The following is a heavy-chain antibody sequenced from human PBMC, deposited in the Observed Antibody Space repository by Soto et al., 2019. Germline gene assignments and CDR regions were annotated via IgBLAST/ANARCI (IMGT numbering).Heavy chain of an antibody. CDR3: ARSYSSGWRLDY. Sequence: QVQLQESGPGLVKPSETLSLTCTVSGGSISGYYWSWIRQPPGKGLEWIGYIYYSGSTNYNPSLKSRVTISVDTSKNQFSLKLSSVTAADTAVYYCARSYSSGWRLDYWGQGTLVTVSS. V-gene: IGHV4-59*08. CDR2: IYYSGST. D-gene: IGHD6-19*01. CDR1: GGSISGYY. J-gene: IGHJ4*02.